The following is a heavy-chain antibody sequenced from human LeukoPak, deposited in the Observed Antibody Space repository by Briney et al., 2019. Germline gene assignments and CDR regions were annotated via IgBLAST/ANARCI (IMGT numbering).Heavy chain of an antibody. J-gene: IGHJ4*02. V-gene: IGHV4-31*02. CDR1: GFTFSSYA. CDR3: ARSHQSGYLDY. Sequence: LRLSCAASGFTFSSYAMSWIRQHPGKGLEWIGYIYYSGSTYYNPSLESRVTISVDTSKNQFSLKLSSVTAADTAVYYCARSHQSGYLDYWGQGTLVTVSS. D-gene: IGHD1-26*01. CDR2: IYYSGST.